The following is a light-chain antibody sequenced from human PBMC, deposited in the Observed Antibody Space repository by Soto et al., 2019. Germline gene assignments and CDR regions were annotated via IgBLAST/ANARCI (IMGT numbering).Light chain of an antibody. V-gene: IGLV2-14*01. CDR1: SSDVGGYNY. CDR2: EVS. CDR3: SSYTSSSTYV. J-gene: IGLJ1*01. Sequence: QSALTQPASVSGSPGQSITISCTGTSSDVGGYNYVSWYQQHPGKAPKLMLYEVSNRPSGVSFRFSGSKSGNTASLTISGLQAEDEADYYCSSYTSSSTYVFGTGTKVTVL.